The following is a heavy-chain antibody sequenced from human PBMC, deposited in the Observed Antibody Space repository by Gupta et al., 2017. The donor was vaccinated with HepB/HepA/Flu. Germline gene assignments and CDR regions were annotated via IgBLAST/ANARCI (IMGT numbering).Heavy chain of an antibody. Sequence: QVQLQESGPGLVKPSETLSLTYTVSGGSISLYYWRWIRQPPGKGLEWIGHINYSGSTNYNPSLKSRVAISVDTSKNQYSLKLSSVTAADTAVYYCARGYSTSWTYYFDYWGQGSLVTVAS. D-gene: IGHD6-13*01. CDR2: INYSGST. V-gene: IGHV4-59*08. J-gene: IGHJ4*02. CDR3: ARGYSTSWTYYFDY. CDR1: GGSISLYY.